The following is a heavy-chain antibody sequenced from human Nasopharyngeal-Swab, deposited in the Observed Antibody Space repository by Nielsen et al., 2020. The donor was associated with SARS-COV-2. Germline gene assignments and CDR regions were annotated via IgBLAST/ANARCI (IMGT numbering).Heavy chain of an antibody. CDR3: ARVVNGVTGGDY. J-gene: IGHJ4*02. V-gene: IGHV1-18*01. D-gene: IGHD3-3*01. CDR1: GYTFSNYP. CDR2: INAYTGDT. Sequence: ASVKVSCKASGYTFSNYPFSWARQDPGQGREGVGWINAYTGDTSYAQNLQGRVTLTTDTSTNTAYMELRSLTSDDTAVYYCARVVNGVTGGDYWGQGTLVTVSS.